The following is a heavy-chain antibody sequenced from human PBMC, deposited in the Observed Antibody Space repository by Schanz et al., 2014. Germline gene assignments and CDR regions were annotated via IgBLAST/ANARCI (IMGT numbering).Heavy chain of an antibody. Sequence: LQLVESGGGVVQPGRSLRLSCAASGFPFRSYVMHWVRQAPGKGLVWVSRTSHDGSFTTFADSVRGRFTISRDNSRNTLYLQMNSLRAEDTAVYYCAKDFTGSGIFFNSWGQGTLVSVSS. CDR1: GFPFRSYV. D-gene: IGHD3-10*01. V-gene: IGHV3-74*01. J-gene: IGHJ5*01. CDR3: AKDFTGSGIFFNS. CDR2: TSHDGSFT.